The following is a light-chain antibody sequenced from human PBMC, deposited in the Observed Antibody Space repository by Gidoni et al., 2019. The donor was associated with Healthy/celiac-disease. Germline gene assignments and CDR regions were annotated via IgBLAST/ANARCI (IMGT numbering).Light chain of an antibody. J-gene: IGLJ2*01. CDR2: DVS. CDR1: SSDVGGYNY. CDR3: SSYTSSSTPRVV. V-gene: IGLV2-14*01. Sequence: LTQPASVSGSPGQSITISCTGTSSDVGGYNYVSWYQQHPGKAPKLMIYDVSNRPSGVSNRFSGSKSGNTASLTISGLQAEDEADYYCSSYTSSSTPRVVFGGGTKLTVL.